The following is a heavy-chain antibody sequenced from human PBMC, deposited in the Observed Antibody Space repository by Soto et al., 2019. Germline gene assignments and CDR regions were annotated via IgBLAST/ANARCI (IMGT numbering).Heavy chain of an antibody. V-gene: IGHV3-23*01. CDR3: VKGAWCDD. Sequence: EVQLLESGGGLVQPGWSLRLSCAASGFTFNTFDMTWVRQAPGKGLEWVSVIRGADGRTYYADSLKGRFTISRDNSKNTLFLQVTSLRVEDTAVYYCVKGAWCDDWGQGTLVTVSS. J-gene: IGHJ4*02. CDR2: IRGADGRT. D-gene: IGHD6-19*01. CDR1: GFTFNTFD.